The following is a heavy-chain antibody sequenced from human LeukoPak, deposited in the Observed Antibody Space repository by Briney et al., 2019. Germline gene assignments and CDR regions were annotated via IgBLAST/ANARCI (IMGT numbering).Heavy chain of an antibody. D-gene: IGHD6-19*01. CDR2: MNPNSGNT. Sequence: GASVKVSCKASGYTFTSYGISWVRQATGQELEWMGWMNPNSGNTDYAQKFQGRLTITRNTSISTAYMELSSLRSEDTAVYYCARDSSGWYHWFDPWGQGTLVTVSS. CDR1: GYTFTSYG. J-gene: IGHJ5*02. CDR3: ARDSSGWYHWFDP. V-gene: IGHV1-8*03.